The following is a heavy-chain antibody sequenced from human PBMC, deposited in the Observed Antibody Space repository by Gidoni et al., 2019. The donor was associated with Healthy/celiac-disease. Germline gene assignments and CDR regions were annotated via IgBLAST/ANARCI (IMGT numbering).Heavy chain of an antibody. V-gene: IGHV4-31*03. CDR3: ANWNYRVHWFDP. Sequence: QVQLQEPGPGLVKPSQTLSLTCTVSGGSISSGGYYWSWIRQHPGKGLEWIGYIYYSGSTYYNPSLKSRVTISVDTSKNQFSLKLSSVTAADTAVYYCANWNYRVHWFDPWGQGTLVTVSS. J-gene: IGHJ5*02. CDR2: IYYSGST. D-gene: IGHD1-7*01. CDR1: GGSISSGGYY.